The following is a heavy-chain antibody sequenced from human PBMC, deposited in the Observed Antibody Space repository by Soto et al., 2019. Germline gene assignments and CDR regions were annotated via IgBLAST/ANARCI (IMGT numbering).Heavy chain of an antibody. CDR2: IYYNGNT. J-gene: IGHJ4*03. Sequence: NPSETLSLTCTVSGGSVSSGNFYWSWIRQPPGKGLEWIGDIYYNGNTKYNPSLKSRVTISMDKSKNQFSLKVSSVTAADTAVYYCARELLVTRYFDYWGQGTLVTVSS. CDR3: ARELLVTRYFDY. D-gene: IGHD2-15*01. CDR1: GGSVSSGNFY. V-gene: IGHV4-61*01.